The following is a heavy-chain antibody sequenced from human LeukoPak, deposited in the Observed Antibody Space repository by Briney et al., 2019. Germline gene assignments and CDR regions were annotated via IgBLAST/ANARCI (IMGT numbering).Heavy chain of an antibody. CDR1: GGTFSSYT. V-gene: IGHV1-69*04. D-gene: IGHD2-21*01. Sequence: SVKVSCKASGGTFSSYTISWVRQAPGQGLEWMGRIIPILGIANYAQKFQGRVTITADKSTSTAYMELSSLRSEDTAVYYCARDHVDGGGGYSRRGDYWGQGTLVTVSS. J-gene: IGHJ4*02. CDR2: IIPILGIA. CDR3: ARDHVDGGGGYSRRGDY.